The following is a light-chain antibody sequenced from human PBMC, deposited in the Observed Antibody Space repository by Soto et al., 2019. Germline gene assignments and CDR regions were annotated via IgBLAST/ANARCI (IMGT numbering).Light chain of an antibody. CDR2: GAS. V-gene: IGKV3-20*01. J-gene: IGKJ1*01. CDR1: QSVSSSY. Sequence: EIVLTQSPGTMSLSTGERATLSCRASQSVSSSYLAWYQQKPGQAPRHLIYGASRRDTGIPDRFSGSVSGTDFPVTLSRLEREGFAVYYCQQDGSSPHTFGQGTKVEIK. CDR3: QQDGSSPHT.